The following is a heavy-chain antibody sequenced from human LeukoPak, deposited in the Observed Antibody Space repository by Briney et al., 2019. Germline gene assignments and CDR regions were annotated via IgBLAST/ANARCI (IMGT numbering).Heavy chain of an antibody. Sequence: KPSETLSLTCTVSGGSISSYSWSWIRQPPGKGLEWVGSIYYSGSTNYNPSRKSRVTISVDTSKNQFSLKLSSVTAADTAVYYCARDLSFVRGVPLAFDIWGQGTMVTVSS. V-gene: IGHV4-59*01. D-gene: IGHD3-10*02. CDR3: ARDLSFVRGVPLAFDI. CDR2: IYYSGST. J-gene: IGHJ3*02. CDR1: GGSISSYS.